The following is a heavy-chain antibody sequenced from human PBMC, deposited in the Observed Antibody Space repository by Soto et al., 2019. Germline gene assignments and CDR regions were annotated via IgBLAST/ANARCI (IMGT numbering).Heavy chain of an antibody. D-gene: IGHD2-8*01. V-gene: IGHV3-23*01. Sequence: EVQLLESGGGLVQPGGSLRLSCTASGFTFSTYAMIWVRQAPGKGLEWVSAITGRGDSTYYADSVKGRFTISRDNSKNSQYLKMNSLRGDDTAVHYCAKGSRTSRPYYFDYWGQGTLVTVSS. CDR1: GFTFSTYA. CDR2: ITGRGDST. CDR3: AKGSRTSRPYYFDY. J-gene: IGHJ4*02.